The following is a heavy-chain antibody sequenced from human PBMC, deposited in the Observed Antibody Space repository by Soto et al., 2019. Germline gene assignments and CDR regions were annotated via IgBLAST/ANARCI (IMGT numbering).Heavy chain of an antibody. Sequence: QVQLVESGGGVVRPGRSLRLSCAASGFTINTYVMPWVRQTPGKGLEWVALIWSDGSDEYYADSVKGRFTISRDNSKNTLYLQMNSLRVEDTALYYCARDSRGSGSNDYWGQGTLVTVSS. CDR1: GFTINTYV. CDR3: ARDSRGSGSNDY. J-gene: IGHJ4*02. V-gene: IGHV3-33*01. CDR2: IWSDGSDE. D-gene: IGHD3-10*01.